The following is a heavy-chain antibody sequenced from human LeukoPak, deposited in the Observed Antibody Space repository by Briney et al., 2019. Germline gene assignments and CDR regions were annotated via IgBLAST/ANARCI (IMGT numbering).Heavy chain of an antibody. CDR1: GGPTESHY. D-gene: IGHD5-18*01. CDR3: ARGGMMDSAWKAFDE. J-gene: IGHJ4*02. V-gene: IGHV4-59*11. Sequence: PSETLSLTCTVSGGPTESHYWSWIRQPPGKGLEWTAYIYYIGKTNYNPSLRSRATISLDMSKNRVSLRLSSVTAADTAVYYCARGGMMDSAWKAFDEWGQGTLVTVSS. CDR2: IYYIGKT.